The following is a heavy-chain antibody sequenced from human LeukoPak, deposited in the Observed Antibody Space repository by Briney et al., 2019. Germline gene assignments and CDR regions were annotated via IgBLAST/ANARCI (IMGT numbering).Heavy chain of an antibody. CDR2: IYTSGST. D-gene: IGHD1-20*01. CDR3: ARDPGRITGLGFDY. J-gene: IGHJ4*02. V-gene: IGHV4-61*02. Sequence: SQTLSLTCTVSGGSISSGSYYWSWIRQPAGKGLEWIGRIYTSGSTNYNPSLKSRVTISVDTSKNQFSLKLSSVTAADTAVYYCARDPGRITGLGFDYWGQGTLVTVSS. CDR1: GGSISSGSYY.